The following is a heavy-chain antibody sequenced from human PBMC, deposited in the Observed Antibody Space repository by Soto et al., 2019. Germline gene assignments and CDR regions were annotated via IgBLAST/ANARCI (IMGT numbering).Heavy chain of an antibody. V-gene: IGHV1-69*01. Sequence: QVQLVQSGAEVKKPGSSVKVSCKASGGTFSSYAISWVRQAPGQGLEWMGGIIPIFGTANYAQKFQGRVTSTADESTSTAYMELSSLRSEDKAVYYCARDGALDEYGDYGRVPNAFDIWGQGTMVTVSS. CDR2: IIPIFGTA. CDR3: ARDGALDEYGDYGRVPNAFDI. CDR1: GGTFSSYA. J-gene: IGHJ3*02. D-gene: IGHD4-17*01.